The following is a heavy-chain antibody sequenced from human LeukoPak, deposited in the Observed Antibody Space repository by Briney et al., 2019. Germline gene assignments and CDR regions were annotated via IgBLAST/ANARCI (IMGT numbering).Heavy chain of an antibody. Sequence: PGGSLRLSCAGSGFTFSSYWMSWVRQAPGKGLEWVANIKQDESEKYYVDSVKGRFTISRDNAKNSLYLQMNSLRAEDTAVYYCARGPDPVVRGPRRAFDLWGQGTMVTVSS. CDR2: IKQDESEK. D-gene: IGHD3-10*01. CDR3: ARGPDPVVRGPRRAFDL. CDR1: GFTFSSYW. J-gene: IGHJ3*01. V-gene: IGHV3-7*01.